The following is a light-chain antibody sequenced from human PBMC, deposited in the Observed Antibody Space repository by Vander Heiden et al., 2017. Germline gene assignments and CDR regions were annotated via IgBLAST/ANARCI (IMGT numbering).Light chain of an antibody. J-gene: IGLJ1*01. Sequence: QSVLTQPPSVSGAPGYRVTISWTGSSYNIGAGYDVHWYQQRPGTAPKLLIDGNSNRPSGVPDRFSGSKSGTSASLAITRLQAEDEADYYCQSYDSSLSGYVFGTGTKVTVL. CDR2: GNS. V-gene: IGLV1-40*01. CDR1: SYNIGAGYD. CDR3: QSYDSSLSGYV.